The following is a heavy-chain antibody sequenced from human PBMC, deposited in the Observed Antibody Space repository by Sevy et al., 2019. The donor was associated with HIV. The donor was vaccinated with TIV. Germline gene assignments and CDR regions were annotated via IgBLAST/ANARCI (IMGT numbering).Heavy chain of an antibody. J-gene: IGHJ3*02. Sequence: GESLKISCAASGFTFSSYAMSWVRQAPGKGLEWVSAISGSGGSTYYADSVKGRFTISRDNSKNTLFLQMNSLRAEDTAVYYCAKGAYYDFWSGCYFPIDAFDIWGQGTMVTVSS. CDR3: AKGAYYDFWSGCYFPIDAFDI. D-gene: IGHD3-3*01. V-gene: IGHV3-23*01. CDR1: GFTFSSYA. CDR2: ISGSGGST.